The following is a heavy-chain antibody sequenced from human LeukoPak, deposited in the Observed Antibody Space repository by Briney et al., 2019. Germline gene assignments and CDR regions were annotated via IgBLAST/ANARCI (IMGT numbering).Heavy chain of an antibody. CDR2: INWNGGST. V-gene: IGHV3-20*04. CDR3: ARGTPGYCTNGVCYRDEN. Sequence: GGSLRLSCAATGFTFRTYWMSWVRQAPGKGLEWVSGINWNGGSTGYADSVKGRFTISRDNAKNSLYLQMNSLRAEDTALYYCARGTPGYCTNGVCYRDENWGQGTLVTVSS. J-gene: IGHJ4*02. CDR1: GFTFRTYW. D-gene: IGHD2-8*01.